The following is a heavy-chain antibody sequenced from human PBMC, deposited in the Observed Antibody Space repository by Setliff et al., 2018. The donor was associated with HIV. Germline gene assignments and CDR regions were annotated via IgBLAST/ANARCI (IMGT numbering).Heavy chain of an antibody. CDR1: GFAFSEFW. Sequence: GESLKISCAASGFAFSEFWMSWARQAPGKGLEWVANINDDGKKKYYVGSVWGRFTISRDNAKNSLYLQMNSLRSDDTAIYYCAALSSRTNSVYEIISTRFAPWGQGTLVTVSS. J-gene: IGHJ5*02. CDR3: AALSSRTNSVYEIISTRFAP. D-gene: IGHD2-8*01. V-gene: IGHV3-7*03. CDR2: INDDGKKK.